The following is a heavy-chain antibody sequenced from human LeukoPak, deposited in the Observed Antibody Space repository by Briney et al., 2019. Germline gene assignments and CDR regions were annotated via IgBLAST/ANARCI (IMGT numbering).Heavy chain of an antibody. V-gene: IGHV1-69*04. J-gene: IGHJ4*02. CDR3: ARELEWVRGVKKTYYFDY. D-gene: IGHD3-10*01. CDR2: IIPILGIA. CDR1: GGTFSSYA. Sequence: SVKVSCKASGGTFSSYAISWVRQAPGQGLEWMGRIIPILGIANYAQKFQGRVTITADKSTSTAYMELSSLRSEDTAVYYCARELEWVRGVKKTYYFDYWGQGTLVTVSS.